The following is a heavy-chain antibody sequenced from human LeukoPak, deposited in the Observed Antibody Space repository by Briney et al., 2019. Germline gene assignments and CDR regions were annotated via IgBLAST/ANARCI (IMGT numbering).Heavy chain of an antibody. V-gene: IGHV1-69*05. J-gene: IGHJ5*02. CDR2: IIPIFGTA. CDR1: GYTFTGYY. Sequence: SVKVSCKASGYTFTGYYMHWVRQAPGQGLEWMGRIIPIFGTANYAQKFQGRVTITTDESTSTAYMELSSLRSEDTAVYYCARAGLYYDSSGYPLLGWFDPWGQGTLVTVSS. D-gene: IGHD3-22*01. CDR3: ARAGLYYDSSGYPLLGWFDP.